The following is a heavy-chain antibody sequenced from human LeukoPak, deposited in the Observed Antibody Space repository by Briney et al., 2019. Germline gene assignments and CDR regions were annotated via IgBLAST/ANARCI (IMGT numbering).Heavy chain of an antibody. J-gene: IGHJ4*02. D-gene: IGHD2-8*01. V-gene: IGHV3-23*01. CDR3: AKDWFVLMVYAIQAFDY. Sequence: GGSLRLSCAASGFISNNYGMSWVRQAPGKGLEWVSTISGSGDKTYYADSVKGRFTISRDNSRNTLFLQMNSLRAEDSAVYYCAKDWFVLMVYAIQAFDYWGQGTLVTVSS. CDR2: ISGSGDKT. CDR1: GFISNNYG.